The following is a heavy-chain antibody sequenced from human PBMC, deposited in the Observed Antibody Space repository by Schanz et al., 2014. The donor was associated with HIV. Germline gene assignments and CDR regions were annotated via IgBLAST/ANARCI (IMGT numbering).Heavy chain of an antibody. CDR2: IIPIFGTA. V-gene: IGHV1-69*01. Sequence: QVQLVQSGAEVKKPGASVKVSCKASGYTFIHYDIHWVRQAPGQGLEWMGGIIPIFGTANYAQKFQGRVTIIADESTSTAYMELSSLRSADTAVYFCARAAFSSEYYYGMDVWGQGTTVTVSS. CDR3: ARAAFSSEYYYGMDV. D-gene: IGHD3-3*02. J-gene: IGHJ6*02. CDR1: GYTFIHYD.